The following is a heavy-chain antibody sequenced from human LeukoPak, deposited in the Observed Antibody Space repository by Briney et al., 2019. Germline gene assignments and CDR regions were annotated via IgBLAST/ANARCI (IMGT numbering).Heavy chain of an antibody. CDR2: ISGSGGST. D-gene: IGHD3-3*01. V-gene: IGHV3-23*01. J-gene: IGHJ5*02. CDR1: GFTFGDYA. CDR3: AKGPPPTYYDFWSGYSNSNWFDP. Sequence: GGSLRLSCTTSGFTFGDYAMSWVRQAPGKGLEWVSAISGSGGSTYYADSVKGRFTISRDNSKNTLYLQMNSLRAEDTAVYYCAKGPPPTYYDFWSGYSNSNWFDPWGQGTLVTVSS.